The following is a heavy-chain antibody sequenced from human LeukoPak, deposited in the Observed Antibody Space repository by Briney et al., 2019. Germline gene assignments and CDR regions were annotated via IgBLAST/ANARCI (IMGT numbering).Heavy chain of an antibody. V-gene: IGHV1-69*13. J-gene: IGHJ5*02. CDR2: IIPIFGTA. Sequence: GASVKVSCKASGGTFSNYAITWVRQAPGQGLEWMGGIIPIFGTANYAQKFQGRVTITADESTSTAYMELSSLRSEDTAVYYCARRKIPYYYGSGSPRNNWFDPWGQGTLVAVSS. CDR3: ARRKIPYYYGSGSPRNNWFDP. D-gene: IGHD3-10*01. CDR1: GGTFSNYA.